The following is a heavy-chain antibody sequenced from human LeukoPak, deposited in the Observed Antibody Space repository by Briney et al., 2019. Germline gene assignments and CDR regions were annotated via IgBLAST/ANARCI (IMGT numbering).Heavy chain of an antibody. V-gene: IGHV3-30-3*01. Sequence: GGSLRLSCAASGFTFSSYAMHWVRQAPGKGLEWVAVISYDGSNKYYADSVKGRFTISRDNSKNTLYLQMNSLRAEDTAVYYCARGRGPDYWGQGTLVTVSS. J-gene: IGHJ4*02. CDR3: ARGRGPDY. CDR1: GFTFSSYA. CDR2: ISYDGSNK.